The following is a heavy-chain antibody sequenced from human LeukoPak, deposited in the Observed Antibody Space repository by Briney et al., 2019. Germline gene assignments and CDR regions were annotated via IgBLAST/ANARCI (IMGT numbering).Heavy chain of an antibody. V-gene: IGHV3-23*01. D-gene: IGHD3-10*01. CDR3: AKVWEGSGTYYNVD. CDR2: ISGSGGST. J-gene: IGHJ4*02. Sequence: GGSLRLSCAASGFTLSSYAMTWVRQAPGKGLEWVSAISGSGGSTYYAGSVRGRFTISRDNSKNTLYLQMNSLRAEDTAVYFCAKVWEGSGTYYNVDWGLGTLVTVSS. CDR1: GFTLSSYA.